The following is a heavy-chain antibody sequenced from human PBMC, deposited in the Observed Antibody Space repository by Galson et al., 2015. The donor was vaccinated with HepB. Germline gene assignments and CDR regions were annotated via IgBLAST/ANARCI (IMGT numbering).Heavy chain of an antibody. CDR3: AKSIDN. CDR1: GFTFNSSA. J-gene: IGHJ4*02. CDR2: ISVSGGST. V-gene: IGHV3-23*01. Sequence: SLRLSCPASGFTFNSSAMSWFRHAPGQGLECVSAISVSGGSTYYADSVKGRFTISRDNSKNTVYLQMNNLRAGDTAVYYCAKSIDNWGQGTLVTVSS.